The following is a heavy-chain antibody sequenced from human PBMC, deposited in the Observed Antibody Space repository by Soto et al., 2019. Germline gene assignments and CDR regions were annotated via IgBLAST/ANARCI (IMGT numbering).Heavy chain of an antibody. CDR2: TYYRSKWYI. CDR3: ARDSYSSGWYFDY. D-gene: IGHD6-19*01. J-gene: IGHJ4*02. CDR1: GDSDSSSSAA. Sequence: SQALSLTCVISGDSDSSSSAAWNWIRQSPSRGLEWLGRTYYRSKWYIDYAVSVKSRITINPDTSKNQFSLQLNSVTPEDTAVYYCARDSYSSGWYFDYWGQGALVTVSS. V-gene: IGHV6-1*01.